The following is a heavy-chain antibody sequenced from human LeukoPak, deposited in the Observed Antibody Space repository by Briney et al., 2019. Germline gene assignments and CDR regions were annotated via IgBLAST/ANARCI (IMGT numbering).Heavy chain of an antibody. J-gene: IGHJ4*02. CDR2: TSSDGNK. V-gene: IGHV3-30*19. CDR1: GFTFSSYG. Sequence: GGSLRLSCAASGFTFSSYGMHWVRQAPGKGLEWVALTSSDGNKYFADSVQGRFTISRDNSRNTVYLQLDSLRPDDTAVYYCARERGIRALYFDNWGQGTLVTVSS. CDR3: ARERGIRALYFDN. D-gene: IGHD3-16*01.